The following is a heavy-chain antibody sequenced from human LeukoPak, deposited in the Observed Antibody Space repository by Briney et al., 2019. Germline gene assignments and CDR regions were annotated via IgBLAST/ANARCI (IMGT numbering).Heavy chain of an antibody. Sequence: PGGSLRLSCAASGFTFSSYLMSWVRQAPGKGLEWMANIKQDGSEKYYVDSVKGRFTISRDNAKNSLYLQMNSLRAEDTAVYYCARLTVTTLPFDYWGQGTLVTVSS. D-gene: IGHD4-17*01. CDR1: GFTFSSYL. V-gene: IGHV3-7*01. J-gene: IGHJ4*02. CDR3: ARLTVTTLPFDY. CDR2: IKQDGSEK.